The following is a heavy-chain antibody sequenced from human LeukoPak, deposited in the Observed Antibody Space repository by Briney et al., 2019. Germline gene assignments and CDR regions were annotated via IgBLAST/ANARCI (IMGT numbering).Heavy chain of an antibody. J-gene: IGHJ4*02. CDR1: GFTFSSYG. V-gene: IGHV3-23*01. D-gene: IGHD3-22*01. CDR3: AKDDGSYYYDSSGAFDY. CDR2: ISGSGGST. Sequence: PGGSLRLSCAASGFTFSSYGMSWVRQAPGKGLEWVSAISGSGGSTYYADSVKGRFTISRDNSKNTLYLQMNSLRAEDTAVYYCAKDDGSYYYDSSGAFDYWGQGTLVTVSS.